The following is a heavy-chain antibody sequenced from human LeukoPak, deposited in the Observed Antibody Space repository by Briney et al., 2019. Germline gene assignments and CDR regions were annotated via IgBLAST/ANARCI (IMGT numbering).Heavy chain of an antibody. V-gene: IGHV1-69*05. J-gene: IGHJ6*03. CDR1: GGTFSSYA. CDR3: ARAQTYYDFWSGYRDYYYYYYMDV. CDR2: IIPIFGTA. Sequence: APVKVSCKASGGTFSSYAISWVRQAPGQGLEWMGGIIPIFGTANYAQKFQGRVTITTDESTSTAYMELSSLRSEDTAVYYCARAQTYYDFWSGYRDYYYYYYMDVWGKGTTVTVSS. D-gene: IGHD3-3*01.